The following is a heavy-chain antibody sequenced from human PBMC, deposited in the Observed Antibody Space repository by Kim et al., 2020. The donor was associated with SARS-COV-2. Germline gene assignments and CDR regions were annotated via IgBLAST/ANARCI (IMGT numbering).Heavy chain of an antibody. D-gene: IGHD3-9*01. CDR3: ARGLQYYDILTSPGAYFDY. Sequence: SETLSLTCTVSGGSISSYYWSWIRQPPGKGLEWIGYIYYSGSTNYNPSLKSRVTISVDTSKNQFSLKLSSVTAADTAVYYCARGLQYYDILTSPGAYFDYWGQGTLVTVSS. V-gene: IGHV4-59*13. J-gene: IGHJ4*02. CDR1: GGSISSYY. CDR2: IYYSGST.